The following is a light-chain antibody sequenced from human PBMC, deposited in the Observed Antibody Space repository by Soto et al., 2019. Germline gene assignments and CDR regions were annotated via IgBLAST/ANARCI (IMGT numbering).Light chain of an antibody. CDR2: GAS. Sequence: EIVLTQSPATVSVSPGERATLSCRASQSVSSNLAWYQQKPGQAPRLLIYGASTRATGIPARFSGSGSGTESTLTISSLQSGDFAVYYCQQYADWPRTFGQGTKVDIK. CDR1: QSVSSN. J-gene: IGKJ1*01. V-gene: IGKV3-15*01. CDR3: QQYADWPRT.